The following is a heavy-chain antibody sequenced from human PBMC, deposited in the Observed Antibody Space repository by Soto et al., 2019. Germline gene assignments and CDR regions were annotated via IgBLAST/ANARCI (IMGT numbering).Heavy chain of an antibody. V-gene: IGHV4-31*03. CDR2: IYYSGST. CDR3: ARAGDSGYDFPDY. Sequence: QVQLQESGPGLVKPSETLSLTCTVSGGSISSGGYYWSWIRQHPGKGLEWIGYIYYSGSTYYNPSLKSRVTISVDTSKNQFSLKLSSVTAADTAVYYCARAGDSGYDFPDYWGQGTLVTVSS. CDR1: GGSISSGGYY. D-gene: IGHD5-12*01. J-gene: IGHJ4*02.